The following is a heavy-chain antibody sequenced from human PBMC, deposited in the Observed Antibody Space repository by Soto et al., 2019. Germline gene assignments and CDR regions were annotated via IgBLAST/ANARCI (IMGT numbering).Heavy chain of an antibody. CDR2: IYYSGST. CDR1: GGSISSYY. CDR3: ASLGGEATRWCFGY. V-gene: IGHV4-59*01. Sequence: SETLSLTCTVSGGSISSYYWSWIRQPPGKGLEWIGYIYYSGSTNYNPSLKSRVTMSLDTSRNQFSLRLTSVTAADTAVYYCASLGGEATRWCFGYWGQGTLVTVSS. D-gene: IGHD2-8*01. J-gene: IGHJ4*02.